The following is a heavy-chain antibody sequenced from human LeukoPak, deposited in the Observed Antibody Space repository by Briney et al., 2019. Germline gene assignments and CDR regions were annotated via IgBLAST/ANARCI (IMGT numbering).Heavy chain of an antibody. V-gene: IGHV1-69*06. CDR3: ARERGHTAMVHYFDY. D-gene: IGHD5-18*01. Sequence: GASVKVSCKASGGTFSSYASSWVRQAPGQGLEWMGGIIPIFGTANYAQKFQGRVTIIADKSTSTAYMELSSLRSEDTAVYYCARERGHTAMVHYFDYWGQGTLVTVSS. CDR2: IIPIFGTA. J-gene: IGHJ4*02. CDR1: GGTFSSYA.